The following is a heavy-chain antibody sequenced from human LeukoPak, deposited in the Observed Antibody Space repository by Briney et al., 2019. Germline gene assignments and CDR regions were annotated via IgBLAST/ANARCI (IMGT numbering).Heavy chain of an antibody. D-gene: IGHD6-13*01. Sequence: SETLSLTCAVSGYSISSGYYWGWIRQPPGKGLEWIGSIYHSGSTYYNPSLKSRVTISVDTSENQFSLKLSSVTAADTAVYYCARLKYSSSWYDAFDIWGQGTMVTVSS. CDR2: IYHSGST. CDR1: GYSISSGYY. CDR3: ARLKYSSSWYDAFDI. V-gene: IGHV4-38-2*01. J-gene: IGHJ3*02.